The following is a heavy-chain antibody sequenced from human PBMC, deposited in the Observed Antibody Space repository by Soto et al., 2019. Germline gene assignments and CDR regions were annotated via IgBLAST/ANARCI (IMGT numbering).Heavy chain of an antibody. Sequence: GGSLRLSCAASRSALSSYAMHWVRQAPGKGLEWVAVSSYDGSNKYYADSVKGRFTISRDNSKNTLYLQMNSLSAEDTAVYYCARGSSVVITHFDYWGQGTLVTVSS. CDR1: RSALSSYA. CDR3: ARGSSVVITHFDY. CDR2: SSYDGSNK. V-gene: IGHV3-30-3*01. J-gene: IGHJ4*02. D-gene: IGHD3-22*01.